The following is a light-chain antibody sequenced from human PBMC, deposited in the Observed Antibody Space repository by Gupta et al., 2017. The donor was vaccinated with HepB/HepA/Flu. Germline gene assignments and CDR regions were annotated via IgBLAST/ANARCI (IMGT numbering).Light chain of an antibody. J-gene: IGLJ1*01. V-gene: IGLV3-21*03. Sequence: SYVLTQPPSASVAPGKTASITCGGNDLGSKSVHWYQQKPGQAPVLVVYNDRDRPSGIPERFSGSKSGNTATLTISRVEAGDEADYYCQVWDNNSDHYVFGTGTKVTVL. CDR1: DLGSKS. CDR3: QVWDNNSDHYV. CDR2: NDR.